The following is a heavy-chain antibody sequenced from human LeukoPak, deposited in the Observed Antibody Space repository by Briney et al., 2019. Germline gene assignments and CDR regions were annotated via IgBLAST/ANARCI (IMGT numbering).Heavy chain of an antibody. D-gene: IGHD2-2*01. CDR2: INHSGST. CDR3: ARPLHCSSTTCYDWFDP. Sequence: PSETLSLTCAVFGGSFSGYYWSWIRQPPGKGLEWIGEINHSGSTNYNPSLKSRVTIPIDTSKNQFSLKLSSVTAADTAIYYCARPLHCSSTTCYDWFDPWGQGTLVTVSS. V-gene: IGHV4-34*01. J-gene: IGHJ5*02. CDR1: GGSFSGYY.